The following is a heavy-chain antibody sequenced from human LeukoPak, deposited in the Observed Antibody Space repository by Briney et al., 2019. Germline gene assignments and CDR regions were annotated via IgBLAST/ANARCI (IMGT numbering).Heavy chain of an antibody. V-gene: IGHV1-18*01. CDR2: ISPYNGNT. Sequence: ASVTVSCKASGYSFPSYGISWVRQAPGQGPEWMGWISPYNGNTNYAQKLQGRATMTTDTSTSTAYLELRSLRSDDTAVYYCTRHFYGSGTYYHFDYWGQGTLVTVSS. D-gene: IGHD3-10*01. CDR1: GYSFPSYG. CDR3: TRHFYGSGTYYHFDY. J-gene: IGHJ4*02.